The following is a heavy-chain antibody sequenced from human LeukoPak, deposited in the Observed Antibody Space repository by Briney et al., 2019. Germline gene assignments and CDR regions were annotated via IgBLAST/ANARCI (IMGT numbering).Heavy chain of an antibody. CDR2: ISSSSSYI. J-gene: IGHJ4*02. Sequence: GGSLRLSCAASGFTFSSYSMNWVRQAPGKGLEWVSSISSSSSYIYYADSVKGRFTISRDKSKSTLYLQMNSLKAEDAAVYYCAKDNADYPIYYFDSWGQGTLVTVSS. D-gene: IGHD3-16*01. CDR3: AKDNADYPIYYFDS. CDR1: GFTFSSYS. V-gene: IGHV3-21*04.